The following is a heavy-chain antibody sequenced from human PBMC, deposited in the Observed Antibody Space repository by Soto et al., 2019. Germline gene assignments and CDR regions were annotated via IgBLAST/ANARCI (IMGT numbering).Heavy chain of an antibody. D-gene: IGHD3-10*01. CDR2: IIPILGIA. J-gene: IGHJ6*02. CDR1: GGTFSSYT. V-gene: IGHV1-69*02. CDR3: ARGGYGSGSSRTGGMDV. Sequence: QVQLVQSGAEVKKPGSSVKVSCKASGGTFSSYTISWVRQAPGQGLEWMGRIIPILGIANYAQKFQGRVTITADKSTSTAYRELSSLRSEDTAVYYCARGGYGSGSSRTGGMDVWGQGTTVTVSS.